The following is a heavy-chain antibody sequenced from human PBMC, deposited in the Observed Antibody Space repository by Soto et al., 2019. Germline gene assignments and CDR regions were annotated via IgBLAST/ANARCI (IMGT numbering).Heavy chain of an antibody. V-gene: IGHV3-11*06. CDR2: INGGSTQT. J-gene: IGHJ4*02. Sequence: QLVESGGALVKPGGSLRLSCAASGFKFSDFFMSWIRQAPGKGLEWIGHINGGSTQTQYVDSVRGRFTISRDNAKNLLFLQMDSLRPEDTAVYYCARHKRITVVGVAPIRGIFDFWGQGDLVTVSS. CDR3: ARHKRITVVGVAPIRGIFDF. D-gene: IGHD3-3*01. CDR1: GFKFSDFF.